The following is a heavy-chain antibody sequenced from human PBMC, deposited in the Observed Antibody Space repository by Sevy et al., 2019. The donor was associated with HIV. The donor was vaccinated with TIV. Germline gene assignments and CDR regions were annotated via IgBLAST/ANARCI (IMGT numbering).Heavy chain of an antibody. J-gene: IGHJ5*02. Sequence: SETLSLTCAVYGGSISGYYWNWIRQSPGKGLEWIGEINHSGSTHYNPSLKSRVTISVDTSKNQFSLRLNSVTAADTAVYYCARAPPVVVVPGAPSWFDPWGQGTLVTVS. D-gene: IGHD2-2*01. CDR2: INHSGST. CDR3: ARAPPVVVVPGAPSWFDP. V-gene: IGHV4-34*01. CDR1: GGSISGYY.